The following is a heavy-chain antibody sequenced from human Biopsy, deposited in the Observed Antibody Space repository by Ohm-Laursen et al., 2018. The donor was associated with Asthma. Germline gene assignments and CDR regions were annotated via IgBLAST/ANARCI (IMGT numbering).Heavy chain of an antibody. CDR3: ARGYSGSDRIVYYYSGLEV. V-gene: IGHV1-2*06. J-gene: IGHJ6*02. Sequence: ASVKVSCKTSGYTFTAYYTHWVRQAPGQGLEWMGRINPKSGGTDYAQNFQGRVTMTTDTSIRTAYMELSSLSSEDTAVYYCARGYSGSDRIVYYYSGLEVWGQGTTVTVSS. CDR2: INPKSGGT. CDR1: GYTFTAYY. D-gene: IGHD5-12*01.